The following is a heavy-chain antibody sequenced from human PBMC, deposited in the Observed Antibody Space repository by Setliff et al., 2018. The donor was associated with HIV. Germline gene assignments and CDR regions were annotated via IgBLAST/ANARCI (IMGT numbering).Heavy chain of an antibody. D-gene: IGHD5-12*01. CDR1: GGSINSHH. J-gene: IGHJ6*02. CDR2: TYYTGST. CDR3: ARGGPAVAYAVDV. Sequence: SETLSLTCTVSGGSINSHHWNWIRQPPGKELEWIGSTYYTGSTAYNPSLKSRVTISLDTSKTHFSLKLAFVTAADTAVYYCARGGPAVAYAVDVWGQGTTVTVSS. V-gene: IGHV4-59*08.